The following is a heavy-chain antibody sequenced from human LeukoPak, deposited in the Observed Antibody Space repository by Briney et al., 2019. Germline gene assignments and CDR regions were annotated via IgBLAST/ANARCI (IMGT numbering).Heavy chain of an antibody. J-gene: IGHJ3*02. Sequence: PGGSLRLSCAASGFTFDDYAMHWVRQAPGKGLEWVSGISWNSGSIGYADSVKGRFTISRDNAKNSLYLQMNSLRAEDMALYYCAKERAPYYYDSSGYSDAFDIWGQGTMVTVSS. V-gene: IGHV3-9*03. D-gene: IGHD3-22*01. CDR3: AKERAPYYYDSSGYSDAFDI. CDR2: ISWNSGSI. CDR1: GFTFDDYA.